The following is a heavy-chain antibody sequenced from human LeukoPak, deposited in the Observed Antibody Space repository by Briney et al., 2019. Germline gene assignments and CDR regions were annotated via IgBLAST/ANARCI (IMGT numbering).Heavy chain of an antibody. CDR3: ARVSINKGAFDI. CDR2: IYTSGST. J-gene: IGHJ3*02. D-gene: IGHD1-14*01. Sequence: SETLSLTCAVSGGSISSYYWSWIRQPAGKGLEWIGRIYTSGSTNYNPSLKSRVTMSVDTSKNQFSLKLSSVTAADTAVYYCARVSINKGAFDIWGQGTMVTVSS. V-gene: IGHV4-4*07. CDR1: GGSISSYY.